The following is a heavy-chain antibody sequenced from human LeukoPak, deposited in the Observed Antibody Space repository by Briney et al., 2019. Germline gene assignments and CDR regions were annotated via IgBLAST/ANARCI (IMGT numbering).Heavy chain of an antibody. CDR2: INHSGST. CDR3: ARPWYYDSSGYYSY. CDR1: GGSFSGYY. D-gene: IGHD3-22*01. J-gene: IGHJ4*02. Sequence: SETLSLTCAVYGGSFSGYYWSWIRQPPGKGLEWIGEINHSGSTNYNPSLKSRVTISADTSKNQFSLKLSSVTAADTAVYYCARPWYYDSSGYYSYWGQGTLVTVSS. V-gene: IGHV4-34*01.